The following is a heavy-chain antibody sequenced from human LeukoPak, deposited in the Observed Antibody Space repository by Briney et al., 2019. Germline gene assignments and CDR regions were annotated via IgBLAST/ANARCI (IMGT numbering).Heavy chain of an antibody. CDR3: ARDPDSSGYYGAFDI. Sequence: GGSLRLSCAASGFTFSSYAMHWVRQAPGKGLEWVAVISYDGSNKYYADSVKGRFTISRDNSKNTLYLQMNSLRAEDTAVYYCARDPDSSGYYGAFDIWGQGTMVTVSS. CDR2: ISYDGSNK. CDR1: GFTFSSYA. D-gene: IGHD3-22*01. V-gene: IGHV3-30-3*01. J-gene: IGHJ3*02.